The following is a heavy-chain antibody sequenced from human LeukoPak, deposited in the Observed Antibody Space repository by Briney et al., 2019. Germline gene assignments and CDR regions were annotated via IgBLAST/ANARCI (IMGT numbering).Heavy chain of an antibody. J-gene: IGHJ1*01. CDR1: GFTFGNYW. Sequence: GGSLRLSCVASGFTFGNYWMHWVRQAPGKELVCISRINNDGSTVYADSVAGRFTISRDNARNTLYLQMNTLRVEDTAVYYCARGYYGSIDLWGQGTLVTVSS. D-gene: IGHD3-10*01. V-gene: IGHV3-74*01. CDR2: INNDGST. CDR3: ARGYYGSIDL.